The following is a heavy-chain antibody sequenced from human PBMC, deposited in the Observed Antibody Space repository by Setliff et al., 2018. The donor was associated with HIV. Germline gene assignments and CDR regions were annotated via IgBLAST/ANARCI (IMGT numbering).Heavy chain of an antibody. CDR2: IYPGDSDT. CDR1: GYSFTSYW. V-gene: IGHV5-51*01. J-gene: IGHJ4*02. Sequence: GESLKISCKGSGYSFTSYWIGWVRQMPGKGLEWMGIIYPGDSDTRYNSSFQGQVTISADKSITTAYLQWSSLKASDTAVYYCARDSRRDIAVAENFDYWGQGTLVTVSS. CDR3: ARDSRRDIAVAENFDY. D-gene: IGHD6-19*01.